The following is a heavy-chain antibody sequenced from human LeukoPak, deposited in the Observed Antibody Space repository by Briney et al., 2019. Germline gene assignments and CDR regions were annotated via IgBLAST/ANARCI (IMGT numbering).Heavy chain of an antibody. CDR3: ARDYYDSSYNWFDP. D-gene: IGHD3-22*01. CDR2: ISGSGGST. J-gene: IGHJ5*02. CDR1: GFTFSSYA. Sequence: GGSLRLSCAASGFTFSSYAMSWVRQAPGKGLEWVSAISGSGGSTYYADSVKGRFTISRDNSKNTLYLQMNSLRSDDTAVYYCARDYYDSSYNWFDPWGQGTLVTVSS. V-gene: IGHV3-23*01.